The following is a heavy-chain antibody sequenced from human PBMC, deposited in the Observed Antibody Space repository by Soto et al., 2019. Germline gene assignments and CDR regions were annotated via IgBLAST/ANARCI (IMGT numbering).Heavy chain of an antibody. V-gene: IGHV4-39*01. D-gene: IGHD3-22*01. CDR3: ARHLGRIYYDSGRSGNFDY. J-gene: IGHJ4*02. CDR1: GGSISSSSYY. CDR2: IYYSGST. Sequence: TSETLSLTCTVSGGSISSSSYYWGWIRQPPGKGLEWIGSIYYSGSTYYNPSLKSRVTISVDTSKNQFSLKLSSATAADTAVYSCARHLGRIYYDSGRSGNFDYWGQGTLVTVSS.